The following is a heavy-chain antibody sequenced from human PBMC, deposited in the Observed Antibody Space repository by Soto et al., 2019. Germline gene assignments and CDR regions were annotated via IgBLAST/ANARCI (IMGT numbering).Heavy chain of an antibody. V-gene: IGHV4-31*03. Sequence: SETLSLTCTVSGGSISSGGYYWSWIRQHPGKGLEWIGYIYYSGSTYYNPSLKSRVTISVDTSKNQFSLKLSSVTAADTAVYYCARDVAPGMDVWGKGTTVTVSS. CDR1: GGSISSGGYY. CDR3: ARDVAPGMDV. D-gene: IGHD2-21*01. J-gene: IGHJ6*04. CDR2: IYYSGST.